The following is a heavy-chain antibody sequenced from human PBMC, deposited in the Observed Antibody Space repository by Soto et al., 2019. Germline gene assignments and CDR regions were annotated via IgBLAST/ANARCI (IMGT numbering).Heavy chain of an antibody. CDR3: ARERVYYDFWSGTTYYFDY. Sequence: SETLSLTCTVSGGSISSGDYYWSWIRQPPGKGLEWIGYIYYSGSTYYNPSLKSRVTIPVDTSKNQFSLKLSSVTAADTAVYYCARERVYYDFWSGTTYYFDYWGQGTLVTVSS. J-gene: IGHJ4*02. CDR1: GGSISSGDYY. V-gene: IGHV4-30-4*01. CDR2: IYYSGST. D-gene: IGHD3-3*01.